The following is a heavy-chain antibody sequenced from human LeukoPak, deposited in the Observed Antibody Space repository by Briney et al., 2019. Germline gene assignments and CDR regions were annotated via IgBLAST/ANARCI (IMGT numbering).Heavy chain of an antibody. D-gene: IGHD2-15*01. J-gene: IGHJ6*02. CDR3: AKSRDIAVVVAAAALDV. CDR2: ISYDGSNK. Sequence: GRSPRLSCAASGFTFSSYGMHWVRQAPGKGLEWVAVISYDGSNKYYADSVKGRFTISRDNSKNTLYLQMNSLRAEDTAVYYCAKSRDIAVVVAAAALDVWGQGTTVTVSS. V-gene: IGHV3-30*18. CDR1: GFTFSSYG.